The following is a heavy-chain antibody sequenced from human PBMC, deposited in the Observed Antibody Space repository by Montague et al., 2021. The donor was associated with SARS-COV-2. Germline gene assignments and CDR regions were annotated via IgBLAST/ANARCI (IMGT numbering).Heavy chain of an antibody. CDR3: ARVPTNYDILTGRYYFDH. Sequence: SDTLSLTCTVSGDSLNNYHWSWIRQPPGKGLEWIGYTSYSGSTRPNSSLTSRLTMSLDTAKNQISLELTSVTAADTAIYYCARVPTNYDILTGRYYFDHWGQGTLVTVSS. CDR2: TSYSGST. J-gene: IGHJ4*02. CDR1: GDSLNNYH. V-gene: IGHV4-59*07. D-gene: IGHD3-9*01.